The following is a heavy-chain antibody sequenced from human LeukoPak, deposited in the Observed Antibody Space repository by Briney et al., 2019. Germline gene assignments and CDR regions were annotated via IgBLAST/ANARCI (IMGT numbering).Heavy chain of an antibody. Sequence: SETLSLTCNVSGGSISSGEYWSWIRQPPGKGLEWIGYIYYSGSTYHNPSLKSRLTISVDTSENQFSLHLTSVTAADTAVYFCARVTRWAGLDFWGQGTLVTVSS. V-gene: IGHV4-30-4*01. CDR3: ARVTRWAGLDF. CDR1: GGSISSGEY. J-gene: IGHJ4*02. D-gene: IGHD2-21*02. CDR2: IYYSGST.